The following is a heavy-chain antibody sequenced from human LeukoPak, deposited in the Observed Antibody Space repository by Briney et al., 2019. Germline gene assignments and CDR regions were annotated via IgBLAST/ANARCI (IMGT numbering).Heavy chain of an antibody. J-gene: IGHJ5*02. D-gene: IGHD2-2*01. CDR1: GGSISSGGYY. V-gene: IGHV4-31*03. Sequence: SETLSLTCTVSGGSISSGGYYWSWIRQHPGKGLEWIGYIYYSGSTYYNPSLKSRITISVDTSKNQLSLKLSSVTAADTAVYYCARTKDIVVVPPSPPWFDPWGQGTLVTVSS. CDR2: IYYSGST. CDR3: ARTKDIVVVPPSPPWFDP.